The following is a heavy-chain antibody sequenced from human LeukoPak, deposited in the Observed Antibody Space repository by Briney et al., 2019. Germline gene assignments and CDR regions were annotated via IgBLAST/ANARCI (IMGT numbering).Heavy chain of an antibody. CDR1: GFNFSAYS. D-gene: IGHD5-18*01. J-gene: IGHJ4*02. Sequence: GGSLRLSCSASGFNFSAYSMAWVRQATGKGPEWVSTISGSGENIYFADSMKGRFTISRDNSKNSLSPQLNSLRAEDTAIYYCARLQGPYEQWLPFDYWGQGTLVTVSS. CDR2: ISGSGENI. CDR3: ARLQGPYEQWLPFDY. V-gene: IGHV3-23*01.